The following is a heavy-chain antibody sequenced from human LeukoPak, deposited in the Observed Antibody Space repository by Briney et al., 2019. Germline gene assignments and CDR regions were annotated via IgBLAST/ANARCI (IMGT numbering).Heavy chain of an antibody. CDR3: ARSPGPDAFDI. V-gene: IGHV3-30-3*01. Sequence: GTSLRLSCAASGFTFSSYAMHWVRQAPGKGLEWVAVISYDGSNKYYADSVKGRFTISRDNSKNTLYLQMNSLRAEDTAVYYCARSPGPDAFDIWGQGTMVTVSS. CDR2: ISYDGSNK. CDR1: GFTFSSYA. J-gene: IGHJ3*02.